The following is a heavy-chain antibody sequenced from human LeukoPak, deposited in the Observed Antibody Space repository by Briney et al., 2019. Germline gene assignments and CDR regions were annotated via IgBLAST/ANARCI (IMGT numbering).Heavy chain of an antibody. CDR2: ISSNSDTI. V-gene: IGHV3-11*01. J-gene: IGHJ6*02. D-gene: IGHD3-3*01. Sequence: GGSLRLSCAASGFAFSDYYMSWIRQAPGKGLEWVSLISSNSDTIYYADSVKGRFSISRDNAKNSLHLQMNSLRAEDAAMYYCARDFNFWSGYHPDYHYYGMDAWGQGTTVSVSS. CDR1: GFAFSDYY. CDR3: ARDFNFWSGYHPDYHYYGMDA.